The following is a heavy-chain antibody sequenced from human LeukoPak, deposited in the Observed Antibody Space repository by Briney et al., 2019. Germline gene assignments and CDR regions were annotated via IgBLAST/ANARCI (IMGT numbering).Heavy chain of an antibody. J-gene: IGHJ4*02. CDR1: GFTFSSYW. D-gene: IGHD5-24*01. CDR2: IKKDGSEK. CDR3: ARDPVEMATTLDY. Sequence: GGSLRLSCAASGFTFSSYWMSWVRQAPGKGLEWVANIKKDGSEKYYVDSVKGRFTISRDNAKTSLYLQMNSLRAEDTAVYYCARDPVEMATTLDYWGQGTLVTVSS. V-gene: IGHV3-7*01.